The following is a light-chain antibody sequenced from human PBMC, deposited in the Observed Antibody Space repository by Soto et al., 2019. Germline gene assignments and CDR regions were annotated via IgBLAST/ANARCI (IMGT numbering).Light chain of an antibody. V-gene: IGKV1-39*01. J-gene: IGKJ1*01. Sequence: DIQLTQSPSSLSASVGDRVTITCRASQSISNSLNWYQQKPGKAPNLLIYGTSDLQSGVPSRFSGSGSGTEFSLTISSLQRDDFATYYCQQSHSYSWTFGQGTKVEIK. CDR2: GTS. CDR3: QQSHSYSWT. CDR1: QSISNS.